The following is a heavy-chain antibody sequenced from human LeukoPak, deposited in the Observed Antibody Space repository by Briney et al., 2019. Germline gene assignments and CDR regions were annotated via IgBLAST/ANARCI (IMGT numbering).Heavy chain of an antibody. CDR2: INWNGGST. D-gene: IGHD6-13*01. J-gene: IGHJ4*02. CDR1: GFTFDDYG. CDR3: AKLSTAAGMVDY. V-gene: IGHV3-20*04. Sequence: PGGSLRLSCAASGFTFDDYGMSWVRQAPGKGLEWVSGINWNGGSTGYADSVKGRFTISRDNSKNTLYLQMNSPRAEDTAVYYCAKLSTAAGMVDYWGQGTLVTVSS.